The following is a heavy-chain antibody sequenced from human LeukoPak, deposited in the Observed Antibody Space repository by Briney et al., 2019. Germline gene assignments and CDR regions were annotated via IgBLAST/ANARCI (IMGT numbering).Heavy chain of an antibody. V-gene: IGHV4-61*02. J-gene: IGHJ6*03. CDR1: GGSISSGSYY. Sequence: SETLSLTCTVSGGSISSGSYYWSWIRQPAGKGLEWIGRMYTSGSTNYNPSLKSRVTISVDTSKNQFSLKLSPVTAADTAVYYCARVWSEWSPNYMDVWGKGTTVTVSS. CDR2: MYTSGST. CDR3: ARVWSEWSPNYMDV. D-gene: IGHD3-3*01.